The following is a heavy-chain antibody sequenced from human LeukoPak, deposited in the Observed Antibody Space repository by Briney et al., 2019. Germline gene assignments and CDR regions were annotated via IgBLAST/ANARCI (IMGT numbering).Heavy chain of an antibody. D-gene: IGHD6-19*01. CDR1: GFTFRSYA. V-gene: IGHV3-23*01. Sequence: PGGSLRLSCAASGFTFRSYAMTWVRQAPGKGLEWVSAISGSGGSTYYADSVKGRFTISRDNSKNTLYLQMNSLRAEDTAVYYCAKDLSQWLVPHYFDYWGQGTLVTVSS. CDR2: ISGSGGST. J-gene: IGHJ4*02. CDR3: AKDLSQWLVPHYFDY.